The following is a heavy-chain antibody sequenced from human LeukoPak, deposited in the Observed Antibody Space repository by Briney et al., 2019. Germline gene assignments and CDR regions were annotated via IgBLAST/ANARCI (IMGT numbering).Heavy chain of an antibody. CDR1: GGSFSGYY. D-gene: IGHD1-26*01. Sequence: ETLSLTCAVYGGSFSGYYWSWVRQAPGKGLEWVSVIYSGGSTYYADSVKGRFTISRDNSKNTLYLQMNSLRAEDTAVYYCARWDLDYWGQGTLVTVSS. CDR3: ARWDLDY. J-gene: IGHJ4*02. CDR2: IYSGGST. V-gene: IGHV3-66*01.